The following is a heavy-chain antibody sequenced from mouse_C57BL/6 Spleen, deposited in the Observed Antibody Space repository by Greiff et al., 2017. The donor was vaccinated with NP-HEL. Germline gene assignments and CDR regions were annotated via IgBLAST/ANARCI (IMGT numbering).Heavy chain of an antibody. Sequence: EVQVVESEGGLVQPGSSMKLSCTASGFTFSDYYMAWVRQVPEKGLEWVANINYDGSSTYYLDSLKSRFIISRDNAKNILYLQMSSLKSEDTATYYCARDHYGSSYAMDYWGQGTSVTVSS. CDR3: ARDHYGSSYAMDY. CDR1: GFTFSDYY. V-gene: IGHV5-16*01. J-gene: IGHJ4*01. CDR2: INYDGSST. D-gene: IGHD1-1*01.